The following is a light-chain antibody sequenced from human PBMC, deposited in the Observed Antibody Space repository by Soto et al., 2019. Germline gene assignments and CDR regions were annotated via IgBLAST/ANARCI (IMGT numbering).Light chain of an antibody. CDR1: SSNIGSNP. J-gene: IGLJ3*02. CDR3: ATWEDSIYGPV. V-gene: IGLV1-44*01. Sequence: QYVLTQPPSASGTPGQRVTISCSGNSSNIGSNPVQWYQQVPGAAPKLLIYRDNQRPSGVPDRFSASKSGTSASLAITGLQSEDEGDYHCATWEDSIYGPVFGGGTKLTVL. CDR2: RDN.